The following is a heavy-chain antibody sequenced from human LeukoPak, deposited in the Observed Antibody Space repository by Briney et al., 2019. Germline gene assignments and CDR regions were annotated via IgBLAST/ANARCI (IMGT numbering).Heavy chain of an antibody. Sequence: SETLSLTCTGSGHSISSSSYYCGCIRQPPGKGLEWIGSIYYSGSTYYNPSLKSRVTISVDTSKNQFSLRLTSVTAADTAVYYCARRPASYSDSGCARYYFAYWGQGSLVTVSS. CDR2: IYYSGST. CDR1: GHSISSSSYY. D-gene: IGHD3-22*01. J-gene: IGHJ4*02. V-gene: IGHV4-39*01. CDR3: ARRPASYSDSGCARYYFAY.